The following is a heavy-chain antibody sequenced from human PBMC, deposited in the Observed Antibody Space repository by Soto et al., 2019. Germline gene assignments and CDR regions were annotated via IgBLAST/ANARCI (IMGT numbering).Heavy chain of an antibody. V-gene: IGHV4-59*08. CDR2: VYYTGST. D-gene: IGHD3-9*01. CDR1: GGSISNFY. J-gene: IGHJ6*03. CDR3: ARTVLGPDLLADSFVDYYYYMDV. Sequence: ETLSLTCTVSGGSISNFYWSWIRQPPGKGLEWIGYVYYTGSTSYNPSLKRRVTFSADSSRGQFSLRLNSVTAADTAVYYCARTVLGPDLLADSFVDYYYYMDVWAQGTTVPVSS.